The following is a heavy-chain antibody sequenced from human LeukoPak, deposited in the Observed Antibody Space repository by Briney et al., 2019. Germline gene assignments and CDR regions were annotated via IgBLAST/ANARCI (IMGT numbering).Heavy chain of an antibody. CDR1: GYTFTSYG. CDR3: ARDDDFWSGYSFRGYYYYGMDV. D-gene: IGHD3-3*01. J-gene: IGHJ6*02. Sequence: RASVKVSCKASGYTFTSYGISWVRQAPGQGLEWMGWISAYNGNTNYAQKLQGRVTMTTDTSTSTAYMELRSLRFDDTAVYYCARDDDFWSGYSFRGYYYYGMDVWGQGTTVTVSS. CDR2: ISAYNGNT. V-gene: IGHV1-18*01.